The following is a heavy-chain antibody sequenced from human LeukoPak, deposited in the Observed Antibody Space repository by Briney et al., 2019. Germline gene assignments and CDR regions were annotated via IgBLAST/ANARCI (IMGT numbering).Heavy chain of an antibody. Sequence: GGSLRLSCAASGFTFSSHGMNWVRQAPGKGLEWVSGITGGGSTYYADSVKGRVTISRDNSKNTLYLQMNSLRAEDTAVYYCAKDRHWLALDDWGQGTLVTVSS. D-gene: IGHD6-19*01. CDR1: GFTFSSHG. CDR2: ITGGGST. CDR3: AKDRHWLALDD. V-gene: IGHV3-23*01. J-gene: IGHJ4*02.